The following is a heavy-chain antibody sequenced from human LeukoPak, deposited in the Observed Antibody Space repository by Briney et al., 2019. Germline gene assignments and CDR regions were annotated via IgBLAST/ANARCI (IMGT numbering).Heavy chain of an antibody. Sequence: GGSLRLSCAASGFTFSAYDLHWLRQATGKGLEWVSAIGTAGDTYYPGSVGGRFTVSRANAKNSLYLQMNGLRAGDTAVYYCARAVNPLAARHYFGMDVWGQGPTVTVSS. J-gene: IGHJ6*02. V-gene: IGHV3-13*01. CDR3: ARAVNPLAARHYFGMDV. CDR2: IGTAGDT. CDR1: GFTFSAYD. D-gene: IGHD6-25*01.